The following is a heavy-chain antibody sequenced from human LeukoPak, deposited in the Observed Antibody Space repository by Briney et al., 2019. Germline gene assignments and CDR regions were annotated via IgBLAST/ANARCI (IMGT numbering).Heavy chain of an antibody. V-gene: IGHV4-34*01. CDR2: INHSGST. Sequence: SETLSLTCAVYGGSFSGYYWSWIRQPPGKGLEWIGEINHSGSTNYNPSLKSRVTISVDTSKNQFSLKLSSVTAADTAVYYCAREEWELLRYYYYYMDVWGKGTTATVSS. J-gene: IGHJ6*03. D-gene: IGHD1-26*01. CDR3: AREEWELLRYYYYYMDV. CDR1: GGSFSGYY.